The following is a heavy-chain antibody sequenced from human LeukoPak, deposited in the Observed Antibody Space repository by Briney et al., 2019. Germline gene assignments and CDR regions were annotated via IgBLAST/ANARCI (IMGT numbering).Heavy chain of an antibody. Sequence: PSETLSLTCTVSGGSISGGYWSWIRQPVGQGLEWIGRILSSATPSYNPSLKSRVTMSVDTSKNQFSLKLSSVTAADTAVYYCARDPNSALWGQGTLVTVSS. CDR3: ARDPNSAL. CDR1: GGSISGGY. V-gene: IGHV4-4*07. CDR2: ILSSATP. D-gene: IGHD4-23*01. J-gene: IGHJ4*02.